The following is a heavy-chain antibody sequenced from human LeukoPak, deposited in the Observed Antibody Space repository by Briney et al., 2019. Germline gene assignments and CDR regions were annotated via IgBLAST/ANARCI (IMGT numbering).Heavy chain of an antibody. CDR3: ARGTIITMVRGVIIQPFDY. Sequence: GGSLRLSCAASGFTFSSYSMNWVRQAPGKGLEWVSSISSSSSYIYYADSVKGRFTISRDNAKNSLYLQMNSLRAEDTAVYYCARGTIITMVRGVIIQPFDYWGQGTLVTVSS. D-gene: IGHD3-10*01. V-gene: IGHV3-21*01. CDR2: ISSSSSYI. J-gene: IGHJ4*02. CDR1: GFTFSSYS.